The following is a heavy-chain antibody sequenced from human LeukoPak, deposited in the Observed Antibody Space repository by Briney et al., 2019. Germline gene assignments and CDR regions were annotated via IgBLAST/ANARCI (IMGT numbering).Heavy chain of an antibody. Sequence: GSLRLSCAASGFTFGSYGMHSVRQAPDKGLEWVAVISYDGSNKYYADSVKGRFTISRDNSKNTLYLQMNSLRAEDTAVYYCAKVSDRRYYFDYWGQGTLVTVSS. V-gene: IGHV3-30*18. CDR3: AKVSDRRYYFDY. CDR1: GFTFGSYG. CDR2: ISYDGSNK. J-gene: IGHJ4*02. D-gene: IGHD3-22*01.